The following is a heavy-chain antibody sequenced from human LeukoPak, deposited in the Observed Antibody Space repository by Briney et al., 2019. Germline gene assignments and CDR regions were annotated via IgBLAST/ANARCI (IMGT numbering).Heavy chain of an antibody. CDR1: GGSISRYY. Sequence: SETLSLTCTVSGGSISRYYWSWIRQPPGKGLEWIGYIYYSGSTNYNPSLKSRVTISVDTSKNQFSLKLSSVTAADTAVYYCARDVMAARPGYFDYWGQGTLVTVSS. CDR2: IYYSGST. CDR3: ARDVMAARPGYFDY. D-gene: IGHD6-6*01. J-gene: IGHJ4*02. V-gene: IGHV4-59*01.